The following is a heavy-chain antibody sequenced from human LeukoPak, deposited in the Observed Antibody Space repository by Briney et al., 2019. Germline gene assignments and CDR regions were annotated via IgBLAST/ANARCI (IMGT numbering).Heavy chain of an antibody. J-gene: IGHJ6*03. V-gene: IGHV4-38-2*02. CDR1: GYSISSSYY. D-gene: IGHD3-16*01. CDR2: IYHSGST. CDR3: ARETSQKGAHYMDV. Sequence: SETLSLTCTVSGYSISSSYYWGWIRQPPGKGLEWIGNIYHSGSTYYNPSLKRRVIISVDTSKNQFSLKLSSVTAADTAVYYCARETSQKGAHYMDVWGKGTTVTISS.